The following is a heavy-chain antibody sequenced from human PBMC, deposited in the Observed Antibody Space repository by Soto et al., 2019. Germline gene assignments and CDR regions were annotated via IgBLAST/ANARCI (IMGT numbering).Heavy chain of an antibody. CDR1: GFTFSRYA. V-gene: IGHV3-23*01. CDR2: ISGSGGST. J-gene: IGHJ5*02. D-gene: IGHD3-22*01. CDR3: SKASITMIVVVNNWFDP. Sequence: SLRLSCAASGFTFSRYAMSWVRQAPGKGLECVSSISGSGGSTYYADSVKGRFTISRDNYKNTLHLQMNSLRAEDTAVYYCSKASITMIVVVNNWFDPWGQGTLVTVSS.